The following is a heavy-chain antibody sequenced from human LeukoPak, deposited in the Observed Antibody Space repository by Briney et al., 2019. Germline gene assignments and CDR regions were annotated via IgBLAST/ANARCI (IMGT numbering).Heavy chain of an antibody. D-gene: IGHD5-12*01. V-gene: IGHV3-7*03. J-gene: IGHJ6*02. CDR2: IHQDGNEG. Sequence: GGSLRLSCAASGFTFINYCMNWVRQAPGKGLEWVANIHQDGNEGYYVDSVKGRFTISRDNARNSVYLQMNSLRVEDTAVYYCARDPSGYDPYYYGMDVWGQGTTVTVSS. CDR3: ARDPSGYDPYYYGMDV. CDR1: GFTFINYC.